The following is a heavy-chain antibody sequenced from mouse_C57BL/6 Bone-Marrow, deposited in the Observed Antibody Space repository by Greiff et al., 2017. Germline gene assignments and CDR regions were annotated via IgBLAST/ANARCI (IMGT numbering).Heavy chain of an antibody. J-gene: IGHJ4*01. V-gene: IGHV1-50*01. CDR1: GYTFTSYW. Sequence: QVQLQQSGAELVKPGASVKLSCKASGYTFTSYWMQWVKQRPGQGLEWIGEIDPSDSYTNYNQKFKGKATLTVDTSSSTAYMQLSSLTSEDSAVYYCARGFRDYWGQGTSVTVSS. CDR2: IDPSDSYT. CDR3: ARGFRDY.